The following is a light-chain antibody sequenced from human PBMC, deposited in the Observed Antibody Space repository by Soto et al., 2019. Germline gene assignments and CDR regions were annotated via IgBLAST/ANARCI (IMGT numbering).Light chain of an antibody. Sequence: QSVLAQPSSVSGSPGQSITISCTGTSTDVGGYNYVSWYQHHPGKGPKLTIYEVSNRPSGVSDRFSGSKSGNKASLIISNLEAEDESDYYCGSYTSTTYVFGTGTKVTVL. CDR1: STDVGGYNY. V-gene: IGLV2-14*01. CDR2: EVS. J-gene: IGLJ1*01. CDR3: GSYTSTTYV.